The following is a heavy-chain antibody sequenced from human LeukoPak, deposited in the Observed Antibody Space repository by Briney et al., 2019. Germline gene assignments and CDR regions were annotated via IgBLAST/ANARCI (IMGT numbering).Heavy chain of an antibody. CDR1: DGSISSYY. J-gene: IGHJ4*02. CDR2: IYYSGST. Sequence: PSETLSLTCTVSDGSISSYYWTWIRQPPGKGLEWIGYIYYSGSTNYNPSLKSRVTISVDTSKNQFSLKLSSVTAADTAVYYCARHRGQVLLWFGEFDYWGQGTLVTVSS. V-gene: IGHV4-59*08. CDR3: ARHRGQVLLWFGEFDY. D-gene: IGHD3-10*01.